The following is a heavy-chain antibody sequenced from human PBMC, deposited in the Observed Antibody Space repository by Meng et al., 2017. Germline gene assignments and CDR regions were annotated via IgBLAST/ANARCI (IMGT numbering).Heavy chain of an antibody. D-gene: IGHD1-26*01. CDR1: GDSFSSNSAA. V-gene: IGHV6-1*01. J-gene: IGHJ4*02. CDR2: AYYRSKWYH. CDR3: ARGSYSFDS. Sequence: QVQLQQSGPGLVKPSQTLSLICAISGDSFSSNSAAWNWIRQSPSRGLEWLGRAYYRSKWYHDYAESVKSRISIDPDTSKNQFSLQLRSVTPEDSAVYYCARGSYSFDSWGQRTLVTVSS.